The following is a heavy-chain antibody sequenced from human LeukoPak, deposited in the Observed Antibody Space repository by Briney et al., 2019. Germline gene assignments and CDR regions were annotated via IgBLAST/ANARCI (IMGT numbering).Heavy chain of an antibody. CDR2: ISSSSSTI. V-gene: IGHV3-48*01. CDR1: GFTFSSYS. Sequence: GGSLRLSCAASGFTFSSYSMNWVRQAPGKGLEWVSYISSSSSTIYYADSVKGRFTISRDNAKNSLYLQMNSLRAEDTAVYYCATFPYYDFWSGYYTGIPGFDYWGQGTLVTVSS. J-gene: IGHJ4*02. D-gene: IGHD3-3*01. CDR3: ATFPYYDFWSGYYTGIPGFDY.